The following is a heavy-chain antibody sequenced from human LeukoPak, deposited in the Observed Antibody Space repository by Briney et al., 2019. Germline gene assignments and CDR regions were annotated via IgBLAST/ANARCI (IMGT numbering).Heavy chain of an antibody. D-gene: IGHD1-26*01. CDR3: ARSPLNPIVGATTFYFDY. V-gene: IGHV4-61*02. Sequence: NTSQTLSLTCTVSGNSISSGDYYWSWIRQPAGKGLEWIGRIYTSGSTTYNPSLKSRVTISGDTSENQFSLRLSSVTAADTAVYYCARSPLNPIVGATTFYFDYWGQGTLVTVSS. CDR2: IYTSGST. J-gene: IGHJ4*02. CDR1: GNSISSGDYY.